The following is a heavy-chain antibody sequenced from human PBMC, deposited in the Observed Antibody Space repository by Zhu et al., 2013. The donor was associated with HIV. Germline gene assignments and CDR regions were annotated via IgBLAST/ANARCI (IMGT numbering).Heavy chain of an antibody. J-gene: IGHJ4*02. CDR3: ARDHQSSMTRGVKFDY. Sequence: QVQLVQSGAEVKRPGSSVKVSCKASGYTFTAYYMHWVRQAPGQGLEWMGWINPQSGGTNYAQKFQGRVTMTRDTSMSTAYMELTRVTSDDTAVYYCARDHQSSMTRGVKFDYWGQGTLVTVSS. CDR2: INPQSGGT. V-gene: IGHV1-2*02. D-gene: IGHD3-10*01. CDR1: GYTFTAYY.